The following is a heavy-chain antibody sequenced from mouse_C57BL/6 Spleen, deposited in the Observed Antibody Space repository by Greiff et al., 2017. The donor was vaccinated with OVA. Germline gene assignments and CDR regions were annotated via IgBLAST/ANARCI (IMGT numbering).Heavy chain of an antibody. CDR2: INYDGSST. D-gene: IGHD2-3*01. V-gene: IGHV5-16*01. CDR1: GFTFSDYY. CDR3: ARDGYYDDWYFDV. J-gene: IGHJ1*03. Sequence: EVMLVESEGGLVQPGSSMKLSCTASGFTFSDYYMAWVRQVPEKGLEWVANINYDGSSTYYLDSLKSRFIISRDNAKNILYLQMSSLKSEDTATYYCARDGYYDDWYFDVWGTGTTVTVSS.